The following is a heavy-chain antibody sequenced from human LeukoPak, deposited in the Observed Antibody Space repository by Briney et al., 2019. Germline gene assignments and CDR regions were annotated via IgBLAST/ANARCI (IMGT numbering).Heavy chain of an antibody. Sequence: PGGSLRLSCAASGFTFSDYYMSWIRQAPGKGLEWVSYISSSGSTIYYADSVKGRFTISRDNAKNSLYLQMNSLRAEDTAVYYCARGNIVGARRASFDIWGQGTMVTVSS. CDR3: ARGNIVGARRASFDI. CDR1: GFTFSDYY. CDR2: ISSSGSTI. D-gene: IGHD1-26*01. V-gene: IGHV3-11*01. J-gene: IGHJ3*02.